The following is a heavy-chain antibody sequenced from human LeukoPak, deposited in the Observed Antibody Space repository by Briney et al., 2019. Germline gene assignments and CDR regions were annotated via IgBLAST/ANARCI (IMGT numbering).Heavy chain of an antibody. Sequence: PGGSLRLSCAASGFTFSSYSMNWVRQAPGKGLEWVSSISSSSSYIYYADSVKGRFTISRDNAKNSLYLQMNSLRAEDTAVYYCERDLLVVVAAGLEEGWANWFDPWGQGTLVTVSS. CDR1: GFTFSSYS. V-gene: IGHV3-21*01. CDR3: ERDLLVVVAAGLEEGWANWFDP. D-gene: IGHD2-15*01. J-gene: IGHJ5*02. CDR2: ISSSSSYI.